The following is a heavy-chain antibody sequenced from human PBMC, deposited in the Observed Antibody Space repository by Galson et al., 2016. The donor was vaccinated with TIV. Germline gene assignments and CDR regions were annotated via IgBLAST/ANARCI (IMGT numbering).Heavy chain of an antibody. D-gene: IGHD5-12*01. V-gene: IGHV3-23*01. CDR2: ISASGGGT. Sequence: SLRLSCAASGFTFSSYAMSWVRQAPGKGLEWVSAISASGGGTYYADSVKARFTISRDNSKNTLYLLMNSLRAEDTAVYYCAKETSSGFSGYGYVDYWGQGSLVTVSS. CDR1: GFTFSSYA. J-gene: IGHJ4*02. CDR3: AKETSSGFSGYGYVDY.